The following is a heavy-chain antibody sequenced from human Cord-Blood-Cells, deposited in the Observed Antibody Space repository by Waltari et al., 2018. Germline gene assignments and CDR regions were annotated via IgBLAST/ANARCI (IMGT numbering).Heavy chain of an antibody. V-gene: IGHV1-24*01. CDR1: GYTLTELS. CDR2: FEPEDGET. CDR3: ATGEPRSGYADY. Sequence: QVQLVQSGAEVKKPGASVKVSCKVSGYTLTELSMHWVRQAPGKGLEWMGGFEPEDGETIYAQKCQGRVTMTEDTSTDTAYMELSSLRSEDTAVYYCATGEPRSGYADYWGQGTLVTVSS. J-gene: IGHJ4*02. D-gene: IGHD5-12*01.